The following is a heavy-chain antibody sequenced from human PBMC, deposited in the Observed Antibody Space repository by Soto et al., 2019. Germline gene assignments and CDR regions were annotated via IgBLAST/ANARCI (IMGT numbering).Heavy chain of an antibody. J-gene: IGHJ6*01. V-gene: IGHV6-1*01. D-gene: IGHD2-15*01. CDR2: IYYRSNWFH. Sequence: SQPLSLTCVISGDSVSTNGACWNWIRQSPSRGLQGLGRIYYRSNWFHDYAASVESRMAINQDTSRNQFSLQLNYVTPEDTAVYYCSSVHCSADTCLDGLEFGGQGATVPVSS. CDR1: GDSVSTNGAC. CDR3: SSVHCSADTCLDGLEF.